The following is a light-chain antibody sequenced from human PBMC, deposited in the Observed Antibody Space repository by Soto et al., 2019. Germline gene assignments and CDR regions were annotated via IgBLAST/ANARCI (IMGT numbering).Light chain of an antibody. CDR3: GTWDNSLSALV. CDR2: NNN. V-gene: IGLV1-44*01. CDR1: SSNIGSTT. J-gene: IGLJ2*01. Sequence: QSVLTQPPSASGTPGQRVTISCSGSSSNIGSTTVNWYQQLPGTAPKLLIHNNNQRPSGVPDRFSGSKSGTSASLAISGLQTGDEADYYCGTWDNSLSALVFGGGTKLTVL.